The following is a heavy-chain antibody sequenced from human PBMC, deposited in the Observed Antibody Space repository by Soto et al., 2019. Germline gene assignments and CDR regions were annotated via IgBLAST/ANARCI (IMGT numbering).Heavy chain of an antibody. CDR3: ARSGQPPPVAAWAGWALRGDPSNWFDP. V-gene: IGHV4-39*01. Sequence: QLQLQESGPGLVKPSETLSLTCTVSGGSISSSSYYWGWIRQPPGKGLEWIGSIYYSGSTYYNPSLKSRVTISVDTSKNQFSLKLSSVTAADTAVYYCARSGQPPPVAAWAGWALRGDPSNWFDPWGQGTLVTVSS. D-gene: IGHD6-19*01. CDR2: IYYSGST. J-gene: IGHJ5*02. CDR1: GGSISSSSYY.